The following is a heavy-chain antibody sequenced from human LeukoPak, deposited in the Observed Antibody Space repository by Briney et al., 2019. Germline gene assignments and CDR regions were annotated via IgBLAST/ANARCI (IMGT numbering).Heavy chain of an antibody. J-gene: IGHJ3*02. CDR1: RFSFSAYP. D-gene: IGHD1-26*01. Sequence: GGSLRLSCEASRFSFSAYPMGWVRRAPGKGLEWVSGISASGDVTFHADPLKGRFTISRDNSKNTLYLQMDSLRAEDTAKYYCAKSLLTTSSGTGRAFDIWGQGTVVTVSA. V-gene: IGHV3-23*01. CDR3: AKSLLTTSSGTGRAFDI. CDR2: ISASGDVT.